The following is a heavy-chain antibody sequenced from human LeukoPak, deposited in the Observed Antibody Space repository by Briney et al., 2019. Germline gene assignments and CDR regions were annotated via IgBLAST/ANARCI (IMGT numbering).Heavy chain of an antibody. V-gene: IGHV4-39*01. CDR3: ARSSRAVAGTLDY. CDR2: IYYSGST. Sequence: PSETLSLTCTVSGASVTSSSYYWGWIRQPPGKGLGWIGIIYYSGSTYYNPSLKSRVTISVDTSKNQFSLKLSSVTAADTAVYYCARSSRAVAGTLDYWGQGTLVTVSS. D-gene: IGHD6-19*01. J-gene: IGHJ4*02. CDR1: GASVTSSSYY.